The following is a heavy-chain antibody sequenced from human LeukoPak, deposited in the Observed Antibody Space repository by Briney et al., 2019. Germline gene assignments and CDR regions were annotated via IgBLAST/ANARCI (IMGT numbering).Heavy chain of an antibody. D-gene: IGHD2-15*01. CDR3: AREGNGLLSKDLDY. V-gene: IGHV1-2*02. Sequence: ASVKVSCKGSGYTFTDYYLHWVRQAPGQGLEWVGYITPRDGGTSSPPNFRGRVTMTTDASSSTVCMELSRLTSDDTAIYYCAREGNGLLSKDLDYWGQGTLVTVSS. CDR1: GYTFTDYY. CDR2: ITPRDGGT. J-gene: IGHJ4*02.